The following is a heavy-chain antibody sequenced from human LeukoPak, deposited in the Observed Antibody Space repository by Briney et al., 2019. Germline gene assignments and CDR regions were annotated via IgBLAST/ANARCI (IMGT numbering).Heavy chain of an antibody. CDR2: IIPILGIA. V-gene: IGHV1-69*04. Sequence: ASVKVSCKASGGTFSSYAISWVRQAPGQGLEWMGRIIPILGIANYAQKFQGRVTITADKSTSTAYMELSSLRSEDTAVYYCARERNYYDSSGYYYLDYWGRGTLVTVSS. D-gene: IGHD3-22*01. CDR3: ARERNYYDSSGYYYLDY. J-gene: IGHJ4*02. CDR1: GGTFSSYA.